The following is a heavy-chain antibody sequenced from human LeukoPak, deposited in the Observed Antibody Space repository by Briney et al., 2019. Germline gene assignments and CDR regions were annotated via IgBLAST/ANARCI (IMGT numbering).Heavy chain of an antibody. V-gene: IGHV3-9*01. J-gene: IGHJ4*02. CDR2: ISWNSGSI. Sequence: PGGSLRLSCAVSGLTFDDYAMHWVRQVPGKGLEWVSGISWNSGSIDYADSVKGRFTISRDNSKNTLYLQMNSLRAEDTAVYYCAKGGIVVVNEVDYWGQGTLVTVSS. D-gene: IGHD3-22*01. CDR1: GLTFDDYA. CDR3: AKGGIVVVNEVDY.